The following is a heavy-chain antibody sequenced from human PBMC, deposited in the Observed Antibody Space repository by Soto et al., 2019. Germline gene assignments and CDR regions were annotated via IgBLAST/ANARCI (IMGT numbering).Heavy chain of an antibody. D-gene: IGHD3-22*01. CDR3: ARGGYYYDSSGYRWFDP. J-gene: IGHJ5*02. CDR2: IIPIFVTA. Sequence: SVKVSCKASGGTFSSYAISWVRQVPGQGLEWMGGIIPIFVTANYAQKFQGIVTHTAAESTSTAYMELSSLRSEDTAVYYCARGGYYYDSSGYRWFDPWGQGTLVTVSS. CDR1: GGTFSSYA. V-gene: IGHV1-69*13.